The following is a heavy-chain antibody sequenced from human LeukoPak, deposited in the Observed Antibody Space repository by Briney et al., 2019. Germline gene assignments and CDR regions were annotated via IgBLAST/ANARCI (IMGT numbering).Heavy chain of an antibody. V-gene: IGHV4-34*01. CDR1: GGSLSGYY. D-gene: IGHD4/OR15-4a*01. J-gene: IGHJ4*02. Sequence: PSETLSLTCAVYGGSLSGYYWSWIRQSPGKGLEWIGEINHGGSTNYNPSLKSRVTMSVDTSKNHFSLKLSSVTAADTAVYFCAREGRMSMGIGYWGQGTLVTVSS. CDR3: AREGRMSMGIGY. CDR2: INHGGST.